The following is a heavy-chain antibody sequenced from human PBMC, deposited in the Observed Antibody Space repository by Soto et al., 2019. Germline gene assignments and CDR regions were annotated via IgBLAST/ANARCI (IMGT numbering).Heavy chain of an antibody. CDR1: GGSLSGYY. J-gene: IGHJ5*02. V-gene: IGHV4-34*01. CDR2: IDHRGST. CDR3: ARGFQTFDH. Sequence: QVQLQQSGAGLVKPSETLSLSCAVYGGSLSGYYWTWIRQPPGKGLEWIEKIDHRGSTNYNPSLKSRVTISLDTSKTQFSLSLISVTAADTAVYYCARGFQTFDHWGQGTLVTVSS.